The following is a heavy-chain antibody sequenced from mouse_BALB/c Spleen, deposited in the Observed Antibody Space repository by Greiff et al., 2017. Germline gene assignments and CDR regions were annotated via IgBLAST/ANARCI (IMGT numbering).Heavy chain of an antibody. J-gene: IGHJ4*01. CDR2: ISDGGSYT. D-gene: IGHD2-10*02. CDR1: GFTFSDYY. Sequence: EVQRVESGGGLVKPGGSLKLSCAASGFTFSDYYMYWVRQTPEKRLEWVATISDGGSYTYYPDSVKGRFTISRDNAKNNLYLQMSSLKSEDTAMYYCARSKYAPRYAMDYWGQGTSVTVSS. V-gene: IGHV5-4*02. CDR3: ARSKYAPRYAMDY.